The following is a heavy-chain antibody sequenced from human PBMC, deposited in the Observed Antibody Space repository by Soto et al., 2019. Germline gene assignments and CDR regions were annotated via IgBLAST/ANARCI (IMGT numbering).Heavy chain of an antibody. Sequence: PSETLSLTCTVSGGSISSSSYYWGWIRQPPWKGLEWIGSIYYSGSTYYNPSLKSRVTISVDTSKNQFSLKLSSVTAADTAVYYCARLGVAGHYYGMDVWGQGTTVTVSS. V-gene: IGHV4-39*01. CDR2: IYYSGST. J-gene: IGHJ6*02. CDR3: ARLGVAGHYYGMDV. D-gene: IGHD3-3*01. CDR1: GGSISSSSYY.